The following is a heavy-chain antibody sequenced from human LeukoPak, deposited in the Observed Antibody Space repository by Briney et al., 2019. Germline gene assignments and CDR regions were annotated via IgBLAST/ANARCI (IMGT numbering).Heavy chain of an antibody. V-gene: IGHV1-24*01. J-gene: IGHJ4*02. CDR2: FDPEDGET. CDR3: ASLWNSGSYWFDY. Sequence: PVASVKVSCKVSGYTLTELSMHWVRQAPGKGLEWMGGFDPEDGETIYAQKFQGRVTMTEDTSTDTAYMELSSLRSEDTAVYYCASLWNSGSYWFDYWGQGTLVTVSS. D-gene: IGHD1-26*01. CDR1: GYTLTELS.